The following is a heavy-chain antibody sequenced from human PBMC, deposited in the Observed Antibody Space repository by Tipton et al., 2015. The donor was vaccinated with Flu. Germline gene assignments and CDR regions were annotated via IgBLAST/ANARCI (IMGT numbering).Heavy chain of an antibody. CDR2: THTNGNT. J-gene: IGHJ4*02. CDR1: GGSINRYY. Sequence: LVQSSETLSLTCNVSGGSINRYYWSWIRQSVGKGPEWIGRTHTNGNTNYNSSFGSRLTMSADTSKSQFSMTLTSVTVADTAVYYCTSGNFYDSSGYFAFWGQGILVTVSS. CDR3: TSGNFYDSSGYFAF. V-gene: IGHV4-4*07. D-gene: IGHD3-22*01.